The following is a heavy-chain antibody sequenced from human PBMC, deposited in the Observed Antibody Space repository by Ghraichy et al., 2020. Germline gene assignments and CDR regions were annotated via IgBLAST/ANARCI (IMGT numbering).Heavy chain of an antibody. Sequence: SETLSLTCAVYGGSFSGYYWSWIRQPPGKRLEWIGEINHSGSTNYNPSLKSRVTISVDTSKNQFSLKLSSVTAADTAVYYCARGRLVVPAARGDYYYGMDVWGQGTTVTVSS. D-gene: IGHD2-2*01. V-gene: IGHV4-34*01. CDR2: INHSGST. J-gene: IGHJ6*02. CDR1: GGSFSGYY. CDR3: ARGRLVVPAARGDYYYGMDV.